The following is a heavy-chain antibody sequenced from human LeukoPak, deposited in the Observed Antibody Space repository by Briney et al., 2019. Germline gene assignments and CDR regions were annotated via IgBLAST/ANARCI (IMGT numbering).Heavy chain of an antibody. Sequence: PGVSLRLSCAASGFTFSTYWMTWVRQAPGKGLEWVANIKEDGSREYYVDSVKGRFTISRDNAKNSLYLQMDSLTAEDTAVYYCARDSPGYGAYVSWGQGTLVSVFS. CDR2: IKEDGSRE. CDR1: GFTFSTYW. D-gene: IGHD5-12*01. CDR3: ARDSPGYGAYVS. V-gene: IGHV3-7*01. J-gene: IGHJ1*01.